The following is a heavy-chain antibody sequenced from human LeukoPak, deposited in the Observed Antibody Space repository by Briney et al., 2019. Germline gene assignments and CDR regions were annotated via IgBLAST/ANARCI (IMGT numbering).Heavy chain of an antibody. D-gene: IGHD4-11*01. CDR2: IYYSGST. CDR3: ARHDYSNYYYGMDV. Sequence: SQTLSLTCTVSGGSISSGDYYWSWIRQPPGKGLEWIGYIYYSGSTYYNPSLKSRVTISVDTSKNQFSLKLSSVTVADTAVYYCARHDYSNYYYGMDVWGQGTTVTVSS. V-gene: IGHV4-30-4*01. J-gene: IGHJ6*02. CDR1: GGSISSGDYY.